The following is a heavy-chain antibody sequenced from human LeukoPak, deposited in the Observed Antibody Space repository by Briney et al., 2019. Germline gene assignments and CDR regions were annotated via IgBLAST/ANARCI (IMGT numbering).Heavy chain of an antibody. CDR1: GYTFTSYA. V-gene: IGHV1-3*01. CDR3: TRDPEWGVWFDS. CDR2: INAGNGNT. Sequence: ASVKVSCKASGYTFTSYAMHWVRQAPGQRLEWMGWINAGNGNTKYSQKFQGRVTITRDTSASTAYMELSSLRSEDTAVYYCTRDPEWGVWFDSWGQGTLVTVSS. D-gene: IGHD3-3*01. J-gene: IGHJ5*01.